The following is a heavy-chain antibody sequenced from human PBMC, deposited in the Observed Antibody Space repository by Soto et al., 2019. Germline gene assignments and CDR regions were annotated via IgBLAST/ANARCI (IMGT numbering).Heavy chain of an antibody. Sequence: ASVKVSCKASGYTFSSYAMHWVRQAPGQRLEWMGWINAGYGNTKSSQKFQDRVTISRDTSASTAYMELTSLRSEDTAVYYCARDTRDGTIDFWCQGTLVTVSS. V-gene: IGHV1-3*01. CDR2: INAGYGNT. CDR1: GYTFSSYA. CDR3: ARDTRDGTIDF. D-gene: IGHD1-1*01. J-gene: IGHJ4*02.